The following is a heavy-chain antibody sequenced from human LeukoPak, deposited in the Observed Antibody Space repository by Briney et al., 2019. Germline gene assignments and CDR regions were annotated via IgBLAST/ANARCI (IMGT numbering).Heavy chain of an antibody. CDR2: IWYDGSNK. V-gene: IGHV3-33*01. Sequence: GGSLRLSCAASGFTFSSYGMHWVRQAPGKGLEWVAVIWYDGSNKYYADSVKGRFTISRDNSKNTLYLQMNSLRAEDTAVYYCARDLAPNYDFWSGYTYYFDYWGQGTLVTVSS. D-gene: IGHD3-3*01. CDR3: ARDLAPNYDFWSGYTYYFDY. J-gene: IGHJ4*02. CDR1: GFTFSSYG.